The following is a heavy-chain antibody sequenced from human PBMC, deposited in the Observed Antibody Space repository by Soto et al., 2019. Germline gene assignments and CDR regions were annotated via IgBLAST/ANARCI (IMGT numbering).Heavy chain of an antibody. Sequence: QVQLVQSGAEVKKPGASVKVSCKASGYTFTSYGISWVRQAPGQGLEWRGWISAYNGNTNYAQKFQCSTTMTTDTTTSTVYVELRSLRSDDPAEYYWARRGNYCTNGVCSVYGMDVWGQGTTVTVSS. J-gene: IGHJ6*02. CDR1: GYTFTSYG. V-gene: IGHV1-18*01. D-gene: IGHD2-8*01. CDR2: ISAYNGNT. CDR3: ARRGNYCTNGVCSVYGMDV.